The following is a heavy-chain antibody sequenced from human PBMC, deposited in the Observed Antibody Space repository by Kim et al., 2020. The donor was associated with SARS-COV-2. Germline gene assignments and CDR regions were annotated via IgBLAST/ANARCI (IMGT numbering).Heavy chain of an antibody. CDR2: ISRDGGHI. Sequence: SLRLSCATSGFTFSDYAMHWVRQDPEKGXEWVSGISRDGGHIEYADYVKGRFTISRDNAKNSLYLQMNSLRLEDTALYYCAKDAGPGIGAFGYCGQG. CDR1: GFTFSDYA. D-gene: IGHD3-16*01. CDR3: AKDAGPGIGAFGY. V-gene: IGHV3-9*01. J-gene: IGHJ4*02.